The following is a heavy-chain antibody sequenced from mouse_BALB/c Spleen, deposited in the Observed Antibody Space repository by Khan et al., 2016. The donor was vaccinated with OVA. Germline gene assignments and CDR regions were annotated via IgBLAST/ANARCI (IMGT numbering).Heavy chain of an antibody. V-gene: IGHV1-4*01. D-gene: IGHD1-1*01. J-gene: IGHJ3*01. Sequence: QLQLEESGAELARPGASVKMSCKASGYIFTSYMMHWVKQRPGQGLEWIGDINPSSGYNNYNQKLKDKATLTADKSSSTAYMQLSSLTSEDSAVYYCTRGGYGSFGYWGQGTLVTVSA. CDR3: TRGGYGSFGY. CDR2: INPSSGYN. CDR1: GYIFTSYM.